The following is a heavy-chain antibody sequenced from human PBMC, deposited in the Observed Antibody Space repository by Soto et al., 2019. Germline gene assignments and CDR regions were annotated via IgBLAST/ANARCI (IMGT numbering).Heavy chain of an antibody. CDR1: GGSVSSGSYY. CDR3: VSYRGAFYFDH. CDR2: IYYSGST. D-gene: IGHD4-4*01. V-gene: IGHV4-61*01. J-gene: IGHJ4*02. Sequence: SETLSLTCTVSGGSVSSGSYYWSWIRQPPGKGLEWIGYIYYSGSTNYNPSLKSRVTISEDTSKNQFSLQLSSVTAADTAVYYRVSYRGAFYFDHWGQGAMVTVSS.